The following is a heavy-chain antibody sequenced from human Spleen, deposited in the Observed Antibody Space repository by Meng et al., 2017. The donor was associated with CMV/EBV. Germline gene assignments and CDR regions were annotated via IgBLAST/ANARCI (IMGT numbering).Heavy chain of an antibody. D-gene: IGHD2-2*02. J-gene: IGHJ4*02. Sequence: KAYGYTFTGYYMNWVRQAPEQGLEWMGWVNANSGAKDYAQKFQGRVTMTRDTSISTAYMELSRLRSDDTAVYYCARGYCSGASCYIDDWGQGTLVTVSS. CDR2: VNANSGAK. CDR1: GYTFTGYY. V-gene: IGHV1-2*02. CDR3: ARGYCSGASCYIDD.